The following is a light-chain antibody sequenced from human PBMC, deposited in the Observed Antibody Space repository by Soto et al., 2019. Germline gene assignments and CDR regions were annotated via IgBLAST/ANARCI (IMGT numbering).Light chain of an antibody. CDR2: DVS. Sequence: QSALTQPASVSGSPGQSITISCTGTSSDVGGYNYVSWYQQHPGKAPKPMIYDVSNRPSGVSNRFSGSKSGITASLTISGLQAEDEADYYCSSYTSSSTLVFGGGTQLTVL. CDR3: SSYTSSSTLV. V-gene: IGLV2-14*01. CDR1: SSDVGGYNY. J-gene: IGLJ2*01.